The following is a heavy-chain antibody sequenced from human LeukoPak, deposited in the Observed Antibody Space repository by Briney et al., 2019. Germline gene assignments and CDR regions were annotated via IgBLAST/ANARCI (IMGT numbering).Heavy chain of an antibody. Sequence: PSETLSLTCTVSGGSISSSSYYWGWIRQPPGKGLEWIGSIYYSGSTYYNPSLKSRVTISVDTSKNQFSLKLSSVSAADTAVYYCARVPTGYRNGFSFFDYWGQGTLVTVSS. CDR3: ARVPTGYRNGFSFFDY. J-gene: IGHJ4*02. D-gene: IGHD5-18*01. CDR2: IYYSGST. CDR1: GGSISSSSYY. V-gene: IGHV4-39*07.